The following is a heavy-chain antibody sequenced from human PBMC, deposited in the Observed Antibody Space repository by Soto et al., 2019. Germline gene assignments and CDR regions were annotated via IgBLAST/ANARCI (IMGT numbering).Heavy chain of an antibody. D-gene: IGHD2-21*02. J-gene: IGHJ4*01. CDR2: IIPFFGTP. CDR1: GGTFNNDA. CDR3: AREVVTETTLGYFDY. V-gene: IGHV1-69*01. Sequence: QVHLVQSGAEVKKSGSSVRFSCTASGGTFNNDAISWLRQAPGQGLEWLGRIIPFFGTPDYSQNFRCRLTIIADESTGTAYRYLRSRRSDDTAVYYCAREVVTETTLGYFDYWGHGTLVTVS.